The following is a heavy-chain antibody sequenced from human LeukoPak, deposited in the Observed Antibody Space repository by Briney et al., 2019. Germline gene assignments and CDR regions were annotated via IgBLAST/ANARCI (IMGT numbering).Heavy chain of an antibody. D-gene: IGHD3-22*01. CDR3: AKGTYYYDSRTPNDY. CDR2: ISGSGGST. Sequence: GGSPRLSCAASGFTFSSYAMSWVRQAPGKGLEWVSAISGSGGSTYYADSVKGRFTISRDNSKNTLYLQMNSLRAEDTAVYYCAKGTYYYDSRTPNDYWGQGTLVTVSS. J-gene: IGHJ4*02. V-gene: IGHV3-23*01. CDR1: GFTFSSYA.